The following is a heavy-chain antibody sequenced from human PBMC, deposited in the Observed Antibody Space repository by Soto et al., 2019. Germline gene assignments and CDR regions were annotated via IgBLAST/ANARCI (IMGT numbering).Heavy chain of an antibody. J-gene: IGHJ5*02. V-gene: IGHV3-23*01. D-gene: IGHD2-21*02. Sequence: GGSLRLSCAASGFTFSSYAMSWVRQAPGKGLEWVSAISGSGGSTYYADSVKGRFTISRDNSKNTLYLQMNSLRAEDTAVYYCAKARGDHPWRENWFDPWGQGTLVTVSS. CDR1: GFTFSSYA. CDR3: AKARGDHPWRENWFDP. CDR2: ISGSGGST.